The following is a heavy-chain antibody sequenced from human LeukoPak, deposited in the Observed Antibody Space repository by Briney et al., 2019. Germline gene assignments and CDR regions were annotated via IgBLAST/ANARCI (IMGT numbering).Heavy chain of an antibody. J-gene: IGHJ5*02. CDR1: GYTFTSYD. D-gene: IGHD2-2*01. Sequence: GASVKVSCKASGYTFTSYDINWGRQATGQGLEGMGWMNPNSGNTGYAQKFQGRGTMTRNASISTAYMELSSLRSEDTAVYYCARGLGGYCSSTSCHGPWFDPWGQGTLVTVSS. CDR3: ARGLGGYCSSTSCHGPWFDP. CDR2: MNPNSGNT. V-gene: IGHV1-8*01.